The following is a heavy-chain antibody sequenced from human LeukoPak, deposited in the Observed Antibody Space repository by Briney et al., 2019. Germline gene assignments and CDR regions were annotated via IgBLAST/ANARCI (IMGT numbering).Heavy chain of an antibody. CDR2: IYSGGST. Sequence: PGGSLRLSCAASGFTVSRNYMSWVRQAPGKGLEWVSVIYSGGSTYYADSVKGRFTISRDNSKNTLYLQMNSLRAEDTAVYYCARDPAGGYGGPFDYWGQGTLVTVSS. J-gene: IGHJ4*02. V-gene: IGHV3-66*01. CDR3: ARDPAGGYGGPFDY. D-gene: IGHD1-26*01. CDR1: GFTVSRNY.